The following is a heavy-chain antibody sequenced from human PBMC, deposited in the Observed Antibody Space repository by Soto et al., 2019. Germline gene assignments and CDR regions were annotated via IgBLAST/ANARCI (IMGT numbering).Heavy chain of an antibody. CDR3: ARRWVTTLDY. V-gene: IGHV4-59*08. Sequence: QVQLQESGPGLVKPSETLALTCTVSGGSISRYYWSWIRQPPGKGLEWIGYIYYSGSTNYNPSLKSRATISVDTSKNQFSRKLSSVTAADTAVYYCARRWVTTLDYRGQGTLVTVSS. D-gene: IGHD2-21*02. CDR2: IYYSGST. J-gene: IGHJ4*02. CDR1: GGSISRYY.